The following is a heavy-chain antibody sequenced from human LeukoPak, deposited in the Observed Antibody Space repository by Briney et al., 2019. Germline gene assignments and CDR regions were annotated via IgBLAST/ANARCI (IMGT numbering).Heavy chain of an antibody. D-gene: IGHD1-1*01. CDR2: ISSSSSYT. CDR1: GFTFSDYY. CDR3: ARVSMERLYFDY. Sequence: GGSLRLSCAASGFTFSDYYMSWIRQAPGKGLECVSYISSSSSYTNYADSVKGRFTISKDNAKNSLYLQMNSLRAEDTAVYYCARVSMERLYFDYWGQGTLVSVSS. V-gene: IGHV3-11*06. J-gene: IGHJ4*02.